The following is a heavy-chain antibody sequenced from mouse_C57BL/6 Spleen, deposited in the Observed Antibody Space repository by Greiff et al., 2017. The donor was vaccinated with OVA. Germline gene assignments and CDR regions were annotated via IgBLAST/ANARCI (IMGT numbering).Heavy chain of an antibody. V-gene: IGHV1-69*01. D-gene: IGHD2-2*01. J-gene: IGHJ3*01. CDR2: IDPSDSYT. CDR1: GYTFTSYW. Sequence: QVQLQQSGAELVMPGASVKLSCKASGYTFTSYWMHWVKQRPGQGLEWIGEIDPSDSYTNYNQKFKGKSTLTVDKSSSTAYMQLSSLTSEDSAVYYCARRGGYDAWFAYWGQGTLVTVSA. CDR3: ARRGGYDAWFAY.